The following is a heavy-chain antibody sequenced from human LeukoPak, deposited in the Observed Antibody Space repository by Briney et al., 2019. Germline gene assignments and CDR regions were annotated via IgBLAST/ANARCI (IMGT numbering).Heavy chain of an antibody. CDR3: ASSEGSGYVYYYYGMDV. Sequence: ASVKVSCKASGYTFTSYAMHWVRQAPGQRLEWMGSINAGNGNTKYSQKFQGRVTITRDTSASTAYMELSSLRSEDTAVYYCASSEGSGYVYYYYGMDVWGQGTTVTVSS. CDR1: GYTFTSYA. V-gene: IGHV1-3*01. J-gene: IGHJ6*02. CDR2: INAGNGNT. D-gene: IGHD3-22*01.